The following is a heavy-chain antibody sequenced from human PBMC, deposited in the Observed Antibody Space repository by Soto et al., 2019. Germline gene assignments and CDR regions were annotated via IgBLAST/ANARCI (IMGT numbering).Heavy chain of an antibody. D-gene: IGHD6-13*01. CDR2: IIPIFGTA. Sequence: QVQLVQSGAEVKKPGSSVKVSCKASGGTFSSYAISWVRQAPGQGLEWMGGIIPIFGTANYAQKFQGRVTITAVESTSTAYMELSNLRSEDTAVYYWARGGGYQQQLAYYYGMDVWGQGTTVTVSS. CDR3: ARGGGYQQQLAYYYGMDV. J-gene: IGHJ6*02. CDR1: GGTFSSYA. V-gene: IGHV1-69*01.